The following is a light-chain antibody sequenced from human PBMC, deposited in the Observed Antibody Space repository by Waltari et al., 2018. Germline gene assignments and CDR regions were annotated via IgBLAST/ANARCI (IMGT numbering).Light chain of an antibody. CDR2: DAS. V-gene: IGKV3-11*01. J-gene: IGKJ1*01. Sequence: EIVLTQSPATLSLSPGERVTLSCRASQNISTSLAWYQQKPGQAPRLLIYDASKRATGIPGRFSGSGSGIDFTLTISSLEPEDFVVYYCQQRYKWTFGQGTKVEIK. CDR1: QNISTS. CDR3: QQRYKWT.